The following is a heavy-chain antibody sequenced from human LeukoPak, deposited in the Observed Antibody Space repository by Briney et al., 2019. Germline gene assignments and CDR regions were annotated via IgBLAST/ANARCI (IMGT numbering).Heavy chain of an antibody. J-gene: IGHJ5*02. D-gene: IGHD6-19*01. Sequence: GGSLRLSCAASGFNFNNYWMSWLRQAPGKGLEWVANIKDDGSEEYYVDSVKGRFTLSRDSSRNTLYLQMNSLRVDDTAVYYCAGDTHSSSWYDHWGQGTLVTVSS. CDR2: IKDDGSEE. V-gene: IGHV3-7*03. CDR3: AGDTHSSSWYDH. CDR1: GFNFNNYW.